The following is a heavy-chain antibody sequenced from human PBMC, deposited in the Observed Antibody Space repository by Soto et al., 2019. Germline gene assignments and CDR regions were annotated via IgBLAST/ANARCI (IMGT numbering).Heavy chain of an antibody. CDR2: IIPILGIA. J-gene: IGHJ4*02. V-gene: IGHV1-69*02. CDR1: GGTFSSYT. CDR3: ATYYYGSGCNTPFDY. Sequence: QVQLVQSGAEVKKPGSSVKVSCKASGGTFSSYTISWVRQAPGQGLEWMGRIIPILGIANYAQKFQGRVTITADKSTSTAYMELSSLRSEDTAVYYCATYYYGSGCNTPFDYWGQGTLVTVSS. D-gene: IGHD3-10*01.